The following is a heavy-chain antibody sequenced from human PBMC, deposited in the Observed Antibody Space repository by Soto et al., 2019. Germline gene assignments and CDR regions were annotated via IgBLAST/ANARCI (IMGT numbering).Heavy chain of an antibody. J-gene: IGHJ4*02. CDR3: ARRKGDYYDTSGYHYYFDY. V-gene: IGHV1-2*02. Sequence: ASVKVSCKASGYTFTDYYVHWVRQAPGQGLEWMGWINPNSGGTKSAQKFQGRVTMTRDTSISTAYMELSRLRSDDTAVYYCARRKGDYYDTSGYHYYFDYWGQGTLVTVSS. CDR2: INPNSGGT. CDR1: GYTFTDYY. D-gene: IGHD3-22*01.